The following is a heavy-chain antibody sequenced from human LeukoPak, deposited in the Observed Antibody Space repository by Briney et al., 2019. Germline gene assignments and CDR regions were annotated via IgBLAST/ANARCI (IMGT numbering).Heavy chain of an antibody. CDR1: GGTFSSYA. V-gene: IGHV1-69*06. Sequence: SVKVSCKASGGTFSSYAISWVRQAPGQGLEWMGGIIPIFGTANYAQKFQGRVTITADKSTSTAYMELSSLRSEDTAVYYCARAYRGIAAAGTYFDYWGQGTLVTVSS. D-gene: IGHD6-13*01. CDR2: IIPIFGTA. CDR3: ARAYRGIAAAGTYFDY. J-gene: IGHJ4*02.